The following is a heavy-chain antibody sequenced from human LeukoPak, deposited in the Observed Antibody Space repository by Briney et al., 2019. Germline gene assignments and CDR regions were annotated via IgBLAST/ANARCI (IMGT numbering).Heavy chain of an antibody. CDR2: INSDGSSA. V-gene: IGHV3-74*01. J-gene: IGHJ4*02. CDR3: AKDRRDADYEFYFDY. D-gene: IGHD4-17*01. CDR1: GFSFSTTW. Sequence: PGGSLRLSCAASGFSFSTTWMHWVRQVPGKGLVWISRINSDGSSAIYADSVKGRFTISRDNSKNTLYLQMNSLRAEDTAVYYCAKDRRDADYEFYFDYWGQGTLVTVSS.